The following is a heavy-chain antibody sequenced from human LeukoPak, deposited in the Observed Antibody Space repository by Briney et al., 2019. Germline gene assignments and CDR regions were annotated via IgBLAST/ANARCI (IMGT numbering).Heavy chain of an antibody. CDR3: AREFWGYCSSTSCHDAFDR. CDR1: GGSISSGDYY. Sequence: PSQTLSLTCTVSGGSISSGDYYWSWIRQPPGKGLEWIGYIYYSGSTYYNPSLKSRVTISVDTSKNQFSLKLSSVTAADTAVYYCAREFWGYCSSTSCHDAFDRWGQGTMVTVSS. D-gene: IGHD2-2*01. CDR2: IYYSGST. V-gene: IGHV4-30-4*01. J-gene: IGHJ3*01.